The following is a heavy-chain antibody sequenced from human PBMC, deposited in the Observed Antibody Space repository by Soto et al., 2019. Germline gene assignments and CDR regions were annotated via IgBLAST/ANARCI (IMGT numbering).Heavy chain of an antibody. J-gene: IGHJ6*02. V-gene: IGHV4-30-4*01. CDR1: GDSISNSDKY. CDR2: IDYSGSS. CDR3: ARDGPSYYGFDV. Sequence: PSETLCLTCTVSGDSISNSDKYWNWIRQSPGEGMDWLASIDYSGSSYYYPSLKSRVVISADTSKNLFSLKLRSVTAADTALYFCARDGPSYYGFDVWGQGTTVTVSS.